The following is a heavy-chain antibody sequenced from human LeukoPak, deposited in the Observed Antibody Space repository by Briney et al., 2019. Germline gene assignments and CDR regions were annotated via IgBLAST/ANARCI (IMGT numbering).Heavy chain of an antibody. V-gene: IGHV3-48*04. CDR2: IRGRSSTT. D-gene: IGHD3-22*01. CDR3: ARVLNQVTTYGSSGYYDSGAFDV. J-gene: IGHJ3*01. Sequence: PGGSLRLSCAASGFTFSSYWMSWVRQAPGKGLEWLASIRGRSSTTYYADSVKGRFTISSDNAKNALYLQTNSLRAEDTAVYYCARVLNQVTTYGSSGYYDSGAFDVWGQGTMVTVSS. CDR1: GFTFSSYW.